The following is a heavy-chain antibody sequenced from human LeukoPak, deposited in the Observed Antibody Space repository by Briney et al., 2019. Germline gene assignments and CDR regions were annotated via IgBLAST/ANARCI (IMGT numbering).Heavy chain of an antibody. CDR3: ARNGWVGARQLGAFDI. J-gene: IGHJ3*02. CDR2: INPSAGST. D-gene: IGHD1-26*01. CDR1: GYSFTSYTFSNYY. Sequence: ASVKVSRKASGYSFTSYTFSNYYMHWVRQAPGQGLEWMGIINPSAGSTTYAQQFQGRVTMTRDTSTSTVYMELSSLTSEDTAVYYCARNGWVGARQLGAFDIWGQGTMVTVSP. V-gene: IGHV1-46*01.